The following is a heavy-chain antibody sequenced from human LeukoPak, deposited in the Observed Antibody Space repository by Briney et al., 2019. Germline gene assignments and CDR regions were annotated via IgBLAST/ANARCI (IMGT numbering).Heavy chain of an antibody. J-gene: IGHJ3*02. Sequence: ASVKVSCKVSGYTLTELSTHWVRQAPGKGLEWMGGFDPEDGETIYAQKFQGRVTMTEDTSTDTAYMELSSLRSEDTAVYYCATDPRRYSRTFDIWGQGTMVTVSS. CDR2: FDPEDGET. CDR1: GYTLTELS. V-gene: IGHV1-24*01. D-gene: IGHD6-13*01. CDR3: ATDPRRYSRTFDI.